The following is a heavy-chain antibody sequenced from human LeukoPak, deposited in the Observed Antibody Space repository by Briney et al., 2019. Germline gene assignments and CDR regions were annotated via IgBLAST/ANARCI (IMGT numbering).Heavy chain of an antibody. CDR3: ASISTTGPFDY. CDR1: GYTFTGYY. D-gene: IGHD1-1*01. Sequence: ASVKVSCKTSGYTFTGYYLHWVRPAPGQSLAWVGWINPKSGGTNYAQAFQGRVALTTDTSISTAYMELTTLTSDDTAVYYCASISTTGPFDYWGQGTLVTVSS. CDR2: INPKSGGT. V-gene: IGHV1-2*02. J-gene: IGHJ4*02.